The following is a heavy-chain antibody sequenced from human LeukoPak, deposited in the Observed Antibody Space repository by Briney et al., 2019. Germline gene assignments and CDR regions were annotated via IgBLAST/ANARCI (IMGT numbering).Heavy chain of an antibody. V-gene: IGHV4-59*01. J-gene: IGHJ4*02. CDR3: ARGHYGSGTGTYPD. CDR1: GASLSPNY. D-gene: IGHD3-10*01. CDR2: IYYSGST. Sequence: SETLSLTCTVSGASLSPNYWSWIRQPPGKGLEWIGYIYYSGSTDYNPSLKSRVTISVDTSKNQVSLKLNSVTAADTAVYYCARGHYGSGTGTYPDWGQGTLVTVPS.